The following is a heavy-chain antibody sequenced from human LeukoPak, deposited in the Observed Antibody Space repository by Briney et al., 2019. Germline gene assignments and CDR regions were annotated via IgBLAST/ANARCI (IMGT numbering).Heavy chain of an antibody. Sequence: PTETLSLTCTVSVGSMSGYYWSWIRQPPGKGLEWIAYIHYSGSTNYSPSLKSRVTISIDTSKNQFSLKLSSVTATDTAVYYCAREIAVTGTLRFDPWGQGTLVTVSS. V-gene: IGHV4-59*12. CDR2: IHYSGST. D-gene: IGHD6-19*01. CDR3: AREIAVTGTLRFDP. CDR1: VGSMSGYY. J-gene: IGHJ5*02.